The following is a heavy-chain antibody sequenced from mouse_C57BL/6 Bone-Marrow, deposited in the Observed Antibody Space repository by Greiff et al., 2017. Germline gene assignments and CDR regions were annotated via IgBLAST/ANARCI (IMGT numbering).Heavy chain of an antibody. CDR2: IYTRRGNT. J-gene: IGHJ4*01. Sequence: QVQLQQSGAELARPGASVKLSCKASGYTFTSYGISWVQQRTGKGLEWIGEIYTRRGNTYYNEKFKGKGTLTADKSSITAYIELRSLTSEDSAVYFCARERLGSYYAMDYWGQGTSVTVSS. V-gene: IGHV1-81*01. CDR1: GYTFTSYG. D-gene: IGHD2-2*01. CDR3: ARERLGSYYAMDY.